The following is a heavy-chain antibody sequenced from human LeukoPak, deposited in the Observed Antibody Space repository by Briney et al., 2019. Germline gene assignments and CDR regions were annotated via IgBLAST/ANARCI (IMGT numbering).Heavy chain of an antibody. V-gene: IGHV4-4*07. J-gene: IGHJ4*02. CDR2: IYKSGST. CDR1: GDSITTYS. Sequence: SETLSLTCTVSGDSITTYSWSWIRQSAGKGLEWIGRIYKSGSTNYNPSFRSRVTMSVDTSKNQFSLTVTSVTAADTAVYYCAREEYFQDSNGYSYYFHSWGQGSLVTVSS. D-gene: IGHD3-22*01. CDR3: AREEYFQDSNGYSYYFHS.